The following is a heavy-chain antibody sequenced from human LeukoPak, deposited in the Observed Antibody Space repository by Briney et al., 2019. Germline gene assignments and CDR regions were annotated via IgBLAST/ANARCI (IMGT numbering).Heavy chain of an antibody. J-gene: IGHJ4*02. CDR1: GGTFSSYG. D-gene: IGHD5-18*01. CDR3: ARVASGYNYGDQFDF. CDR2: IIPLFGTA. Sequence: GASVKVSCKASGGTFSSYGISWVRQAPGQGLEWMGGIIPLFGTANYAQKFQGRLTISADKSTSAVYMELTSLRSEDTAVYYCARVASGYNYGDQFDFWGQGTLVTVSS. V-gene: IGHV1-69*06.